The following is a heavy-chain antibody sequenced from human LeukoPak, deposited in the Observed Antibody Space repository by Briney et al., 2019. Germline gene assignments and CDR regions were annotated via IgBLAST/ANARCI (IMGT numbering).Heavy chain of an antibody. Sequence: GASVKVSCKASGYTFTSYDINWVRQATGQGLEWMGWINPNSGGTNYAQKFQGRVTMTRDTSISTAYMELSRLRSDDTAVYYCARGADSSSWYVYYMDVWGKGTTVTVSS. V-gene: IGHV1-2*02. D-gene: IGHD6-13*01. CDR3: ARGADSSSWYVYYMDV. CDR2: INPNSGGT. CDR1: GYTFTSYD. J-gene: IGHJ6*03.